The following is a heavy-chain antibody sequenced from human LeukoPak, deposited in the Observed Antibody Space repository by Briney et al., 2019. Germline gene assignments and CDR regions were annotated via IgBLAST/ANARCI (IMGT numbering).Heavy chain of an antibody. J-gene: IGHJ4*02. Sequence: GGSLKLSCAASGFTFTGSALHWVRQASGKGLEWVGRIRSKTNNYATTYAASVKGRFTISRDDSTNTAYLQMNSLKTEDTAVYYCTRRPDSGSYNFDYWGQGTLVTVSS. CDR3: TRRPDSGSYNFDY. D-gene: IGHD1-26*01. CDR2: IRSKTNNYAT. CDR1: GFTFTGSA. V-gene: IGHV3-73*01.